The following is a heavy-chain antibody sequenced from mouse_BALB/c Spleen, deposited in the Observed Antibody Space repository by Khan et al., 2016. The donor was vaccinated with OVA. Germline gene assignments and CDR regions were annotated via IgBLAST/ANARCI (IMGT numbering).Heavy chain of an antibody. Sequence: EVQLVESGPGLVKPSQSLSLTCTVTGYSITSGYGWNLIRQFPGNKLEWMGYISYSGSTNYNPSFKSRTSITRDTSKNQFFLQLNSVTTEDTATYYCARTAGINYWGQGTTLTVSS. CDR1: GYSITSGYG. D-gene: IGHD1-2*01. CDR2: ISYSGST. J-gene: IGHJ2*01. CDR3: ARTAGINY. V-gene: IGHV3-2*02.